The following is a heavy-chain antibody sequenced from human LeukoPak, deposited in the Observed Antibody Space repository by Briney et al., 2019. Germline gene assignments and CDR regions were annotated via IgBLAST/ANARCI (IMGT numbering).Heavy chain of an antibody. J-gene: IGHJ4*02. CDR3: ARGADHGGSYYPD. CDR1: GFRFSNSW. CDR2: MKTDGTRI. Sequence: GGSLRLFCAASGFRFSNSWMYWVRQRPGKGPVWVSRMKTDGTRIEYADSVKGRFTISRDNAKNTLFLQMSSLRVEDTAVYYCARGADHGGSYYPDWGQGTRVTVSS. V-gene: IGHV3-74*01. D-gene: IGHD3-10*01.